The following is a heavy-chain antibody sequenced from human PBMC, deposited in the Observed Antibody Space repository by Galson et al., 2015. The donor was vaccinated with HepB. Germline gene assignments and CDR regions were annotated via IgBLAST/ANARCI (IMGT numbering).Heavy chain of an antibody. CDR1: GFTFSSCA. CDR2: ISGSGADT. J-gene: IGHJ3*01. CDR3: AKDVREGSAYWKDAFDF. D-gene: IGHD3-22*01. V-gene: IGHV3-23*01. Sequence: SLRLSCAASGFTFSSCAMSWVRQAPGKGLEWVSAISGSGADTYYADSVKGRFTISRDISKNTLYLQMNSLRAEDTAIYYCAKDVREGSAYWKDAFDFWGQGTMVTVPS.